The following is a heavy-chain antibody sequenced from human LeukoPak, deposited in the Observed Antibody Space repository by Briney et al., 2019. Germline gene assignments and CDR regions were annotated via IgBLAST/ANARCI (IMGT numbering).Heavy chain of an antibody. Sequence: SETLSLTCAVSGGSISSGGYSWSWIRQPPGKGLEWIVYIYHSGSTYYNPSLKSRVTISVDRSKNQFSLKLSSVTAADTAVYYCASVTYYYDSSGYYSSWGQGTMVTVSS. J-gene: IGHJ3*01. CDR1: GGSISSGGYS. V-gene: IGHV4-30-2*01. D-gene: IGHD3-22*01. CDR3: ASVTYYYDSSGYYSS. CDR2: IYHSGST.